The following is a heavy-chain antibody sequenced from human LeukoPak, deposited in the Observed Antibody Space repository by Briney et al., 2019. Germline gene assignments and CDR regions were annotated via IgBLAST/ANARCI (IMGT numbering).Heavy chain of an antibody. CDR3: ARQPGMTAKSWYFDL. J-gene: IGHJ2*01. Sequence: GESLKISCEGSGYTFTKYWIGWVRQMPGKGLEWMGIIHPGDSHTWYSPSFQGQVTISADKSISMAYLQWSSLKASDAAMYFCARQPGMTAKSWYFDLWGRGTLVTVSS. V-gene: IGHV5-51*01. D-gene: IGHD2-2*01. CDR2: IHPGDSHT. CDR1: GYTFTKYW.